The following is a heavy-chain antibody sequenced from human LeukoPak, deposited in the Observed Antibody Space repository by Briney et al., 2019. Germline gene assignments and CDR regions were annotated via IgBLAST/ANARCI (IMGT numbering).Heavy chain of an antibody. D-gene: IGHD6-13*01. CDR3: ARPDSSSYLSYGMDV. CDR2: IYYSGST. Sequence: SETLSLTCTVSGGSISSYYWSWIRQPPGKGLEWIGYIYYSGSTNYNPSLKSRVTISVDTSKNQFSLKLSSVTAADTAVYYCARPDSSSYLSYGMDVWGKGTTVTVSS. CDR1: GGSISSYY. J-gene: IGHJ6*04. V-gene: IGHV4-59*01.